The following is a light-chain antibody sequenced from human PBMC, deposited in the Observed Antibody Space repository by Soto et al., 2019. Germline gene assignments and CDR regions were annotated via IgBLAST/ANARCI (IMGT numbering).Light chain of an antibody. Sequence: QSALTQPPSASGSPGQSVTISCAGTYNDVGDYNYVSWYQQLPGKVPKLLIYGVTERPSGVPGRFSGSKSGNTASLTVSDLQPADEAIYYCSSYSGAYSTVIFGGGTKLTVL. J-gene: IGLJ2*01. CDR1: YNDVGDYNY. CDR2: GVT. CDR3: SSYSGAYSTVI. V-gene: IGLV2-8*01.